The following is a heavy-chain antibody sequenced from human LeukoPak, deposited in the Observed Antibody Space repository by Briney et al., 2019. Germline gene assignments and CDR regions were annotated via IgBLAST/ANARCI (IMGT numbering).Heavy chain of an antibody. CDR2: IGYTGDST. D-gene: IGHD4-23*01. V-gene: IGHV3-23*01. CDR1: GFTFSSYA. CDR3: AKSPTVDAAFDI. J-gene: IGHJ3*02. Sequence: HPGGSLRLSCAASGFTFSSYAMNWVRQAPGKGLEWVSGIGYTGDSTFYADSVKGRFTVSRDSSKNTLFLHMNSLRAEDTALYYCAKSPTVDAAFDIWGQGTMVTVSS.